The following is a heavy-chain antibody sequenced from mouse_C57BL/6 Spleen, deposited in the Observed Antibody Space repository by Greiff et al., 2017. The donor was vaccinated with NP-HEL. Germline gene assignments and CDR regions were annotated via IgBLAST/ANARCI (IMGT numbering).Heavy chain of an antibody. CDR1: GYTFTSYW. V-gene: IGHV1-55*01. J-gene: IGHJ1*03. D-gene: IGHD1-1*01. Sequence: VQLQQPGAELVKPGASVKMSCKASGYTFTSYWITWVKQRPGQGLEWIGDIYPGSGSTNYNEKFKSKATLTVDTSSSTAYMQLSSLTSEDSAVYYCARSRVYYYGSSSYWYFDVWGTGTTVTVSS. CDR2: IYPGSGST. CDR3: ARSRVYYYGSSSYWYFDV.